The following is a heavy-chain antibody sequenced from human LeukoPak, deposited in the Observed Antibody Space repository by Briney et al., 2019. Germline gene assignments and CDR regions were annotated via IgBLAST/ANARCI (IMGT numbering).Heavy chain of an antibody. CDR2: INSDGSST. V-gene: IGHV3-74*01. CDR3: ARGDYDYGDYGYWYFDL. J-gene: IGHJ2*01. Sequence: PGGSLRLSCAASGFTFSSYWMHWVRHAPGKGLVWVSRINSDGSSTSYADSVKGRLTISRDNAKNTLYLQMNSLRAEDTAVYYCARGDYDYGDYGYWYFDLWGRGTLVAVSS. CDR1: GFTFSSYW. D-gene: IGHD4-17*01.